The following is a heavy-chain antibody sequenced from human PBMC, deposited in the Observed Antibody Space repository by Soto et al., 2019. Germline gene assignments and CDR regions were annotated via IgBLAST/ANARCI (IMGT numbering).Heavy chain of an antibody. CDR3: ARAFNGAYFDY. J-gene: IGHJ4*02. Sequence: SETLSLTCTVSGGSISSGDYYWSWIRPPPGKGLEWIGYIYYSGSTYYNPSLKSRVTISVDTSKNQFSLKLSSVTAADTAVYYCARAFNGAYFDYWGQGTLVTVSS. V-gene: IGHV4-30-4*01. CDR2: IYYSGST. CDR1: GGSISSGDYY. D-gene: IGHD3-10*01.